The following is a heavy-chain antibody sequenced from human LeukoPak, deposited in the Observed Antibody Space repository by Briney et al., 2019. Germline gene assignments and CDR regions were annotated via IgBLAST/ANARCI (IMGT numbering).Heavy chain of an antibody. CDR1: GWSFNDYY. Sequence: SETLSLTCAVYGWSFNDYYWNWIRQPPGMGLEWIVEVNARGDTNYNPSLKSRVTISVDTSKNQFSLRLTSMIAADTAVYYCARGQVPAARGYNWFDPWGQGTLVTVSS. CDR3: ARGQVPAARGYNWFDP. CDR2: VNARGDT. J-gene: IGHJ5*02. D-gene: IGHD2-2*01. V-gene: IGHV4-34*01.